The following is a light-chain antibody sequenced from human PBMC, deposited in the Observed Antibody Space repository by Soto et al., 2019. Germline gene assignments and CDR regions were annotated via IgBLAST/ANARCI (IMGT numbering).Light chain of an antibody. CDR2: SAS. V-gene: IGKV3D-20*02. J-gene: IGKJ4*01. CDR1: QNLGTLY. Sequence: EIVLTQSPGTLSLSPGERGTLSCRASQNLGTLYLAWFQQKSGQAPRLLIYSASRRATGIPDRFTGSGSGTDFTLTINRVEPEDFAVYYCQHRSNWLAFGGGTKVEIK. CDR3: QHRSNWLA.